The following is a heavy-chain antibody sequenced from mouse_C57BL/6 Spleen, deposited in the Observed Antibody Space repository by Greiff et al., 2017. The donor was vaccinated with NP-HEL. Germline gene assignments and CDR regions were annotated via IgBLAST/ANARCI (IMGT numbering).Heavy chain of an antibody. CDR3: TLGDSSGYSAY. V-gene: IGHV14-4*01. D-gene: IGHD3-2*02. J-gene: IGHJ3*01. Sequence: EVQLQQSGAELVRPGASVKLSCTASGFNIKDDYMHWVKQRPEQGLEWIGWIDPENGDTEYASKFQGKATITADTSSNTAYLQLSSLTSEDTAVYYCTLGDSSGYSAYWGQGTLVTVSA. CDR2: IDPENGDT. CDR1: GFNIKDDY.